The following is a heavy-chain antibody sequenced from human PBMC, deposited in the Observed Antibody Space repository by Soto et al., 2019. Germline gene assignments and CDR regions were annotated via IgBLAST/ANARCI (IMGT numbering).Heavy chain of an antibody. CDR2: IYYSGST. J-gene: IGHJ6*02. V-gene: IGHV4-59*01. Sequence: PSETLSLTCTVSGGSISSYYWSWIRQPPGKGLEWIGYIYYSGSTNYNPSLKSRVTISVDTSKNQFSLKLSSVTAADTAENYCARDAVKIIAARPDERYYYYYYGMDVWGQGTTVTVSS. CDR1: GGSISSYY. CDR3: ARDAVKIIAARPDERYYYYYYGMDV. D-gene: IGHD6-6*01.